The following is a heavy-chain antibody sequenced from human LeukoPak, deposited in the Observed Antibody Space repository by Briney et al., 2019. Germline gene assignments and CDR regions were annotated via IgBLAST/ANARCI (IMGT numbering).Heavy chain of an antibody. D-gene: IGHD4-17*01. CDR2: ISSISYI. V-gene: IGHV3-21*01. CDR1: GFTFSSYS. CDR3: ARDQYGDYALDY. Sequence: GGSLRLSCAASGFTFSSYSMNWVRQAPGKGLEWVSSISSISYIYYADSVKGRFTISRDTAKNSLYLQMNSPRAEDTAVYYCARDQYGDYALDYWGQGTLVTVSS. J-gene: IGHJ4*02.